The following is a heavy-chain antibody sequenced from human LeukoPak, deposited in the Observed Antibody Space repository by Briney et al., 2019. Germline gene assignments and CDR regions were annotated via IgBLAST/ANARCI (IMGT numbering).Heavy chain of an antibody. Sequence: VGSLRLSCAASGFTFSSYSMNWVRQAPGKGLEWVSYVGAIGSSTISYADSVMGRFTISRDNAKNSVFLQMNSLRAEDTAVYYCARDLHYAFDIWGQGTMVTVSS. J-gene: IGHJ3*02. CDR1: GFTFSSYS. CDR2: VGAIGSSTI. CDR3: ARDLHYAFDI. V-gene: IGHV3-48*01.